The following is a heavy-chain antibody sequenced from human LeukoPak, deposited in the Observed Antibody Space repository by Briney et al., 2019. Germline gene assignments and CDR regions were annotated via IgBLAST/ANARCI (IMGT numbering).Heavy chain of an antibody. D-gene: IGHD4-17*01. Sequence: PGGSLRLSCSVSEVTFSDFWRNWVRQAPGKGLEWVGSIKKDGSEKYYVDSVRGRFTISRDNPHNSLYLHMNILRDEDTAVYYCASGHYADYDWGQGTLVTVSS. CDR1: EVTFSDFW. J-gene: IGHJ4*02. CDR2: IKKDGSEK. V-gene: IGHV3-7*01. CDR3: ASGHYADYD.